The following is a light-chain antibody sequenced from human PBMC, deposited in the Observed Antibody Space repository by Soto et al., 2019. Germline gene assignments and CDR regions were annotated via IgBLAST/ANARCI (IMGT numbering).Light chain of an antibody. V-gene: IGKV1-9*01. J-gene: IGKJ4*01. CDR2: AAS. Sequence: DIQLTQAPSFLSASVGDRVTITCRASQGISTYLVWYQQKPGKAPKLLIYAASTLQSGVPSSFTRGGSGTEFTLTISSLQTEDFATYYFQQLNSYPLTFGGGTKGEIK. CDR3: QQLNSYPLT. CDR1: QGISTY.